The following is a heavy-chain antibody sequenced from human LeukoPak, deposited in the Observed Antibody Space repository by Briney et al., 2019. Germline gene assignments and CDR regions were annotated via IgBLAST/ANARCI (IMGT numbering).Heavy chain of an antibody. J-gene: IGHJ5*02. Sequence: NPSETLSLTCTVSGGSISSSSYYWGWIRQPPGKGLEWIGSIYYSGSTYYNPSLKSRVTISVDTSKNQFSLKLSSVTAADTAVYYCARDLGYSRSNWFDPWGQGTLVTVSS. D-gene: IGHD6-13*01. CDR2: IYYSGST. CDR3: ARDLGYSRSNWFDP. CDR1: GGSISSSSYY. V-gene: IGHV4-39*07.